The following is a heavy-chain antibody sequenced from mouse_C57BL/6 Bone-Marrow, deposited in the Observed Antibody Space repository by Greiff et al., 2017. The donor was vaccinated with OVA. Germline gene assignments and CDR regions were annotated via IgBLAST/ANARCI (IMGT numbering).Heavy chain of an antibody. CDR3: TIQVDCSSYDAMDY. D-gene: IGHD1-1*01. Sequence: EVKLQESGGGLVQPGGSMKLSCAASGFTFRDAWMDWVRQSPEKGLEWVAEIRNKANNHETYYAVYVKGRLTSSRDDAKRSVYLQMNILRAEDTSIYYLTIQVDCSSYDAMDYWGQGTSVTVSS. J-gene: IGHJ4*01. CDR1: GFTFRDAW. CDR2: IRNKANNHET. V-gene: IGHV6-6*01.